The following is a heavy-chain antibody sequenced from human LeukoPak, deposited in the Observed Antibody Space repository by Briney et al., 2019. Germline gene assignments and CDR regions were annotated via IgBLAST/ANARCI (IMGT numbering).Heavy chain of an antibody. CDR2: ITHSGGA. J-gene: IGHJ4*02. Sequence: SQTLSLTCAVYGESLSDYYWSWIRHPPGKGLEWIGEITHSGGANYNPSLTSRVTLSLDTSTNQISLWLSSVSAADTALYYFSCAYFGVVITPYFDCSGEGTLVTVSS. CDR3: SCAYFGVVITPYFDC. D-gene: IGHD3-3*01. CDR1: GESLSDYY. V-gene: IGHV4-34*01.